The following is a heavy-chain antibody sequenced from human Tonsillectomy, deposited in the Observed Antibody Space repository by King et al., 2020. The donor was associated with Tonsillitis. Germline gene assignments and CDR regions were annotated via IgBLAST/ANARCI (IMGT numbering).Heavy chain of an antibody. CDR2: IWYDGSNK. V-gene: IGHV3-33*08. CDR3: ARLGRHSSGWWYFDY. D-gene: IGHD6-19*01. CDR1: GFTFSSYG. J-gene: IGHJ4*02. Sequence: VKLVESGGGVVQPGRSLRPSCAASGFTFSSYGMHWVRQAPGKGLEWVAVIWYDGSNKYYADSVKGRFTISRDNSKNTLYLQMNSLRAEDTAVYYCARLGRHSSGWWYFDYWGQGTLVTVSS.